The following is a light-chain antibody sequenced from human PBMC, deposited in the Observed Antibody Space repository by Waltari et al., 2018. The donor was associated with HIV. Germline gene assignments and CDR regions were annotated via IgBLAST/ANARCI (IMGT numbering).Light chain of an antibody. J-gene: IGLJ2*01. V-gene: IGLV1-51*01. CDR1: TSNIGSNY. Sequence: QSVLPQPPSVSAAPGQKVTISCSGSTSNIGSNYVSWYEQLPGTAPKLVISDNNKRPSGIPDRFSGSKSGTSATLAITGLQTGDEADYYCATWDTSLNAVVFGGGTKLTVL. CDR3: ATWDTSLNAVV. CDR2: DNN.